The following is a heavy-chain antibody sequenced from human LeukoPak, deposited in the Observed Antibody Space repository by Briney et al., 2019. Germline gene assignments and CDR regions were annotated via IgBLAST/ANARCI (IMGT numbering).Heavy chain of an antibody. CDR3: ARDAAVEWFDP. D-gene: IGHD5-24*01. CDR1: GFTFDYYG. J-gene: IGHJ5*02. Sequence: GSLSLSFAASGFTFDYYGMSWVRPAPKKGLEWVSGINWNGGSTGYADSVKGRFTISRDNAKNSLYLQMNSLRAEDTALYYCARDAAVEWFDPWGQGTLVTVSS. V-gene: IGHV3-20*03. CDR2: INWNGGST.